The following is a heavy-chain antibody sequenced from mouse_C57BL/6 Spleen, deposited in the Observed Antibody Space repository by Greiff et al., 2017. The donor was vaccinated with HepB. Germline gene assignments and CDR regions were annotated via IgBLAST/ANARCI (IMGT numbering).Heavy chain of an antibody. CDR2: IYPRDGST. D-gene: IGHD1-1*02. Sequence: VQLVESGPELVKPGASVKLSCKASGYTFTSYDINWVKQRPGQGLEWIGLIYPRDGSTKYNEKFKGKATLTVDTSSSTAYMELHSLTSEDSAVYFCARVGDYAHSMDYWGQGTSVTVSS. J-gene: IGHJ4*01. CDR1: GYTFTSYD. V-gene: IGHV1-85*01. CDR3: ARVGDYAHSMDY.